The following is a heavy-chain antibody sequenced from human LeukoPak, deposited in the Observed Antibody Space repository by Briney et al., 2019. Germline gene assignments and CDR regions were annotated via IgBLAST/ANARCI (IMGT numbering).Heavy chain of an antibody. V-gene: IGHV3-72*01. D-gene: IGHD1-14*01. J-gene: IGHJ4*02. CDR2: TRNKANSYTT. CDR1: GFTFSDHY. CDR3: ARGKITFNY. Sequence: GGSLRLSCAASGFTFSDHYMNWVRQAPGKGREWVGRTRNKANSYTTEYAASVKGRFTISRDDSKNSLYLHMNSLKTEDTAVYYCARGKITFNYWGQGTLVTVSS.